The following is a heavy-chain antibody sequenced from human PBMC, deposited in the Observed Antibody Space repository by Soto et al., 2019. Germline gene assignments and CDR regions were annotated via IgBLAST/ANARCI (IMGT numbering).Heavy chain of an antibody. V-gene: IGHV3-48*02. CDR2: IRSGSNTI. D-gene: IGHD5-18*01. J-gene: IGHJ4*02. CDR3: ARIGYSSPLDY. Sequence: GVSLRLSCAASGFTFSSYSMNCVLQDPEKGLEWVSYIRSGSNTIYYADSVKGRFTISRDNAKNSLYLQTNSLRDEDTAVYYCARIGYSSPLDYWGQGPMVTVSS. CDR1: GFTFSSYS.